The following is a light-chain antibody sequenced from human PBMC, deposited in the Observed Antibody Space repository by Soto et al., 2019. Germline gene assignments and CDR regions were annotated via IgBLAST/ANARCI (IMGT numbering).Light chain of an antibody. CDR3: QQYNSYPIT. Sequence: DIQMTQSPSTLSASVGDRVTITCRASQSISSWLAWYQQKPGKAPKLLIYDASSLESGVPSRFSGSGSGTEFTLTISSLQPDDFATYYCQQYNSYPITFGQGTRVEI. V-gene: IGKV1-5*01. CDR2: DAS. CDR1: QSISSW. J-gene: IGKJ5*01.